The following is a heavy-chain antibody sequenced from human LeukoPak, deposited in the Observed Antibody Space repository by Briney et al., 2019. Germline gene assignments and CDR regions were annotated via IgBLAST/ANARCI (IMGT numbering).Heavy chain of an antibody. CDR1: GFTFDDYG. CDR2: INWNGGST. V-gene: IGHV3-20*04. D-gene: IGHD2-15*01. CDR3: ARDKYCSGGSCYYFDY. J-gene: IGHJ4*02. Sequence: GGSLRLSCAASGFTFDDYGMSWVRQAPGKGLEWVSGINWNGGSTGYADSVKGRFTISRDNAKNSLYLQMNSLRAEDTALYYCARDKYCSGGSCYYFDYWGQGTLVTVSS.